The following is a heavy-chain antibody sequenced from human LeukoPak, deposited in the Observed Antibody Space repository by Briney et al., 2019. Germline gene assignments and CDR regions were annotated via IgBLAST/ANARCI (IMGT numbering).Heavy chain of an antibody. CDR3: GKTTVGYSSGRYPGWPVDY. Sequence: GGSLRLSCAASGFTFNSYAMYWVRQAPGKGLEGISGIFGSGGSPHYADSVKGRFTISRDNSQNTVYLQLDSLRVEDTALYYCGKTTVGYSSGRYPGWPVDYWGQGALVTVSS. V-gene: IGHV3-23*01. D-gene: IGHD2-15*01. CDR2: IFGSGGSP. CDR1: GFTFNSYA. J-gene: IGHJ4*02.